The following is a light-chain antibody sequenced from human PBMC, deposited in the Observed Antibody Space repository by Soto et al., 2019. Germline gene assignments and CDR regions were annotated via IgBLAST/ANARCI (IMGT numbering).Light chain of an antibody. CDR1: QSVSSN. CDR2: GAS. CDR3: QQYNNWPPGVT. Sequence: EIVMTQSPATLSVSPGERATLSCRASQSVSSNLAWYQQKPGQAPRLLIYGASTRATGIPARFSGSGSGIEFTLTISSLQSEDFAVYYCQQYNNWPPGVTFGPGTKVHIK. J-gene: IGKJ3*01. V-gene: IGKV3-15*01.